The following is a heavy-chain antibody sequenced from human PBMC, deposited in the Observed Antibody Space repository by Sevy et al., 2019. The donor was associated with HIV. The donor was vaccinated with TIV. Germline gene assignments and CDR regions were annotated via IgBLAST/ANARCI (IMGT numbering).Heavy chain of an antibody. CDR3: AKERNCGRDCLYFQH. D-gene: IGHD2-21*02. CDR1: GFTFDDYT. V-gene: IGHV3-43*01. Sequence: GGSLRLSCAASGFTFDDYTMHWVRQAPGKGLEWVSLINWNGDDTYYPDSVKGRFTISRDNSRNSLYLQMKSLRTEDTALYYCAKERNCGRDCLYFQHWGQGTLVTVSS. J-gene: IGHJ1*01. CDR2: INWNGDDT.